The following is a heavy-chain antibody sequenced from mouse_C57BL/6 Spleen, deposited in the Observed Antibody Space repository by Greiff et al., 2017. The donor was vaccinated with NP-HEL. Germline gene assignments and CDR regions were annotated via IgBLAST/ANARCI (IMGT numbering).Heavy chain of an antibody. CDR1: GYTFTSYW. V-gene: IGHV1-55*01. CDR3: AMTGTVASMDY. J-gene: IGHJ4*01. Sequence: QVQLQQPGAELVKPGASVKMSCKASGYTFTSYWITWVKQRPGQGLEWIGDIYPGSGSTNYNEKFKSKATLTVDTSSRTAYMQRSSLPSEDSSVYYFAMTGTVASMDYWGQGTSVTVSS. CDR2: IYPGSGST. D-gene: IGHD1-1*01.